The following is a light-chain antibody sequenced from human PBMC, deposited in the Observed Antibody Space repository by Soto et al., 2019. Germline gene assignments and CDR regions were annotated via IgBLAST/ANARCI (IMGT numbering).Light chain of an antibody. Sequence: QSALTQPPSASGSPGQSVTISCTGTSSDVGGYNYVSWYQQHPGKAPKVIIYGVSRRPSGVPDRFSGSKSGNTASLTVSGLQAEDGADYYCSSYGGRNNWVVFGGGTKLTVL. CDR3: SSYGGRNNWVV. CDR2: GVS. V-gene: IGLV2-8*01. CDR1: SSDVGGYNY. J-gene: IGLJ2*01.